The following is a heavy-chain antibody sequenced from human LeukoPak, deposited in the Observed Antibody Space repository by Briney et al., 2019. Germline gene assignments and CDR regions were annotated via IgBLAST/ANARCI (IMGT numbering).Heavy chain of an antibody. Sequence: SETLSLTCTVSGGSISTYYWSWSRQPPGKGLEWIGYIYYSGSTNYNPSLKCRVTISVDTSKNQFSLKLSSVTAADTAVYYCARDSPSRGFDYWGQGTLVTVSS. CDR2: IYYSGST. CDR3: ARDSPSRGFDY. J-gene: IGHJ4*02. D-gene: IGHD2-2*01. CDR1: GGSISTYY. V-gene: IGHV4-59*12.